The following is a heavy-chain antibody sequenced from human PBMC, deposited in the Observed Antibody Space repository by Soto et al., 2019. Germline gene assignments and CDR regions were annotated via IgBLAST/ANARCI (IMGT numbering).Heavy chain of an antibody. CDR2: ISESGGTS. CDR1: GFTFDNYA. CDR3: ARVGVEGLYCTNGVCQYYFDF. D-gene: IGHD2-8*01. Sequence: EVQLLGSGGGLVQPGGSLRLSCAASGFTFDNYAMSWVRQAPGKGLEWVSAISESGGTSKYADSVKGRFTISRDNSKNTLYMQMTSLGADDPAVYYCARVGVEGLYCTNGVCQYYFDFWGQGTLVTVSS. J-gene: IGHJ4*02. V-gene: IGHV3-23*01.